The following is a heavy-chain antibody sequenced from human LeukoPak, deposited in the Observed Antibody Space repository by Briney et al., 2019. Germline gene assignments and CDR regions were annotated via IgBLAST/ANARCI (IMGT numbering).Heavy chain of an antibody. V-gene: IGHV3-30*04. CDR2: ISYDGSTK. CDR1: GFTFSSYA. D-gene: IGHD3-10*01. Sequence: PGRPLRLSCAASGFTFSSYAMHWVRQAPGKGLEWVVVISYDGSTKYYADPVKGRFTISRDNSKNTLYLQMNSLRLEDTAVYYCARDRYSHSGNNWFDPWGQGTLVTVSS. CDR3: ARDRYSHSGNNWFDP. J-gene: IGHJ5*02.